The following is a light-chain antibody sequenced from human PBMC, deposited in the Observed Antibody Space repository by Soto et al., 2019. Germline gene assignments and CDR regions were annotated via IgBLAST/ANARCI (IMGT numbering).Light chain of an antibody. CDR1: QGVTTN. V-gene: IGKV3-20*01. CDR2: DAS. CDR3: QQFSSYPLT. Sequence: EIVMTQSPASLSVSPGERVSLPGRAGQGVTTNFAWYQQKPGQAPRLLIYDASSRATGIPDRFSGGGSGTDFTLTISRLEPEDFAVYYCQQFSSYPLTFGGGTKVDIK. J-gene: IGKJ4*01.